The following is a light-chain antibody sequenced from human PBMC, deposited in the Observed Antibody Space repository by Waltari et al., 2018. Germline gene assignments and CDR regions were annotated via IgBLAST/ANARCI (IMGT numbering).Light chain of an antibody. CDR1: QSVSDY. Sequence: EIVLTQSPATLSLSPGDRATLSCRASQSVSDYLAWYQQKPGQAPRLLISAASNRATGIPARFSGSGSGTDFTLTISSLEPEDFAFYYCQQRSNWPISFGQGTRLEIK. CDR3: QQRSNWPIS. V-gene: IGKV3-11*01. CDR2: AAS. J-gene: IGKJ5*01.